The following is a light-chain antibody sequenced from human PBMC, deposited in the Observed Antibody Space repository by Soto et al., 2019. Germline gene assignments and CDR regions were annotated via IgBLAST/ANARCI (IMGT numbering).Light chain of an antibody. CDR2: AAS. V-gene: IGKV1-12*01. Sequence: DIPMTQSPSSVSASVGDRVTITCRASQDINNWLAWYQQKPGKAPKLLIYAASTLQSGVPSRFSGSGSGTDFTLTISSLQHEDFATYSCQQANSFQLTFGGGTRVEIK. J-gene: IGKJ4*01. CDR1: QDINNW. CDR3: QQANSFQLT.